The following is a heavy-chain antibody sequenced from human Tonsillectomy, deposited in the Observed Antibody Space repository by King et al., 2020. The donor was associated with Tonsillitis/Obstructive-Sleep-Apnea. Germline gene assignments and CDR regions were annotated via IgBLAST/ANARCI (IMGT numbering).Heavy chain of an antibody. D-gene: IGHD2-2*01. CDR2: ISWDGGST. CDR3: AKEGACSSTSCYANYYYYYYMDV. V-gene: IGHV3-43*01. CDR1: GFTFDDYT. J-gene: IGHJ6*03. Sequence: VQLVESGGVVVQPGGSLRLSCAASGFTFDDYTMHWVRQAPGKGLEWVSFISWDGGSTYYADSVKGRFTISRDNSKNSLYLQMNSLRTEDTALYYCAKEGACSSTSCYANYYYYYYMDVWGKGTTVTVSS.